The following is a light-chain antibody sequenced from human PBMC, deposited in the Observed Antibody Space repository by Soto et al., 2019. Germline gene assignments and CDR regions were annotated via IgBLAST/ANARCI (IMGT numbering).Light chain of an antibody. CDR3: CSYACSNNFYA. CDR1: SSDVSGYNY. Sequence: QSALTQPPSASGSPGQSITISCTGTSSDVSGYNYVSWYQQHPGKAPKLLIYEVTKRPSGVPDRFSGSKSDNTAHLTLSGPPGEDDAEYYCCSYACSNNFYALGTGTKRTVL. J-gene: IGLJ1*01. CDR2: EVT. V-gene: IGLV2-8*01.